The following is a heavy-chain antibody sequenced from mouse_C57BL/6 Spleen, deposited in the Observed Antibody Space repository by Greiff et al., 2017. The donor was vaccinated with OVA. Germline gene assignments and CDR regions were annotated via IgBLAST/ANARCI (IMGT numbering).Heavy chain of an antibody. CDR2: ISSGGSYT. V-gene: IGHV5-6*02. CDR3: ARQEIHYDLDY. J-gene: IGHJ2*01. Sequence: DVKLVESGGDLVKPGGSLKLSCAASGFTFSSYGMSWVRQTPDKRLEWVATISSGGSYTYYPDSVKGRFTISRDNAKNTLYLQMSSLKSEDTAMYYCARQEIHYDLDYWGQGTTLTVSS. CDR1: GFTFSSYG. D-gene: IGHD2-4*01.